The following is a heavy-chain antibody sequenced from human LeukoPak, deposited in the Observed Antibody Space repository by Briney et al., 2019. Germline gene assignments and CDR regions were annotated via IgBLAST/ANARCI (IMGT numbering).Heavy chain of an antibody. CDR1: GFTLSKYA. CDR2: ISYDGSNK. Sequence: GGSLRLSCVASGFTLSKYAMHWVRQAPGKGLEWVAVISYDGSNKYYADSVKGRFTISRDNSKNTLYLQMNSLRAEDTAVYYCAKDWDDYGDYVDYFDYWGQGTLVTVSS. J-gene: IGHJ4*02. V-gene: IGHV3-30*18. CDR3: AKDWDDYGDYVDYFDY. D-gene: IGHD4-17*01.